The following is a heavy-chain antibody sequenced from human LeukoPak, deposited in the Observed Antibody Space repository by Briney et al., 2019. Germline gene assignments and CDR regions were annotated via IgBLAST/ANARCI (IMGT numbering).Heavy chain of an antibody. Sequence: SETLSLTCTVSGGSISSYYWSWIRQPPGKGLEWIGYIYYSGSTNYNPSLKSRVTISVDRPNNQFSLKLTSVNAADTAVYYCARYTRSSALRTWGQGILSSSPQ. J-gene: IGHJ4*02. CDR3: ARYTRSSALRT. CDR2: IYYSGST. D-gene: IGHD3-10*01. CDR1: GGSISSYY. V-gene: IGHV4-59*01.